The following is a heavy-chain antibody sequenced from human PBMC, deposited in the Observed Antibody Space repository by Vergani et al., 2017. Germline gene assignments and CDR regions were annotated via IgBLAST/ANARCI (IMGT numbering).Heavy chain of an antibody. Sequence: QVQLQESGPGLVKPSETLSLTCTVSGGSISSYYWSWIRQPPRKGLEWIGYIYYSGSTNYNPSLKSRVTISVDTSKNQFSLKLSSVTAADTAVYYCARDMGVVITGNWFDPWGQGTLVTVSS. CDR1: GGSISSYY. D-gene: IGHD3-22*01. J-gene: IGHJ5*02. CDR3: ARDMGVVITGNWFDP. CDR2: IYYSGST. V-gene: IGHV4-59*01.